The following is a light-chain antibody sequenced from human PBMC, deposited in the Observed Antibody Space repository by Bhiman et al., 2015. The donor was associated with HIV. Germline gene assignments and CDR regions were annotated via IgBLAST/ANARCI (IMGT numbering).Light chain of an antibody. Sequence: SYELTQPPSLSVSPGQTASITCSGDKLGNRYACWYQQKPGQSPVLVIYQDNKRPSGIPERFSGSNSGNTATLTISRVEAGDEADYYCQVWDSSSDLVVFGGGTKLTVL. CDR2: QDN. CDR3: QVWDSSSDLVV. V-gene: IGLV3-1*01. CDR1: KLGNRY. J-gene: IGLJ2*01.